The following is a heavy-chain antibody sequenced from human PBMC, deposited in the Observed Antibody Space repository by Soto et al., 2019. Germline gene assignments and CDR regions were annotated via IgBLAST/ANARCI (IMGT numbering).Heavy chain of an antibody. V-gene: IGHV4-59*12. CDR2: IYFSWST. J-gene: IGHJ4*02. Sequence: PSETLSLTCTVSGGSISSYYWSWIRQPPGKGLEWIGYIYFSWSTYHNPSLKSRVTISVDTSKNQFSLKLSSVTAADTAVYYCARGLRNTAMAYYWGQGTLVTVSS. CDR3: ARGLRNTAMAYY. CDR1: GGSISSYY. D-gene: IGHD5-18*01.